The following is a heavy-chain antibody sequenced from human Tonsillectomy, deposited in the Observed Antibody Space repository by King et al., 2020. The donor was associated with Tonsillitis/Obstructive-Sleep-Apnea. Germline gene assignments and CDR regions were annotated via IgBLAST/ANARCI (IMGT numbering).Heavy chain of an antibody. CDR2: IDPSDSYT. Sequence: GQLVQSGAEVKEAGESLRISCKISGYSFTNFWISWVRQMPGKGLEWMGRIDPSDSYTNYNPSFQSHVTISVDNSISTAYLQFSSLKASDTAMYYCARENPYSTRPWGQGTMVTVSS. D-gene: IGHD2-2*01. J-gene: IGHJ4*02. CDR3: ARENPYSTRP. CDR1: GYSFTNFW. V-gene: IGHV5-10-1*01.